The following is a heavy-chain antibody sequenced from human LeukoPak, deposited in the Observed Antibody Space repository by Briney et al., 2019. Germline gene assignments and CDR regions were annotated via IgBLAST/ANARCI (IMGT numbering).Heavy chain of an antibody. J-gene: IGHJ4*02. CDR2: ISSSSSYI. D-gene: IGHD3-22*01. CDR3: AKEFEITMIVVANGGTFDY. CDR1: GFTISFYW. Sequence: GGSLRLSCAASGFTISFYWMGWVRQAPGKGLEWVSSISSSSSYIYYADSVKGRFTISRDNSKNTLYLQMNSLRAEDTAVYYCAKEFEITMIVVANGGTFDYWGQGTLVTVSS. V-gene: IGHV3-21*04.